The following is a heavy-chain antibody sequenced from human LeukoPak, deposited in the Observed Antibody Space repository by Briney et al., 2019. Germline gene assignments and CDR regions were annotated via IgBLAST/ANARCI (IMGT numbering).Heavy chain of an antibody. CDR3: AKGRHYDSSGSLGY. J-gene: IGHJ4*02. Sequence: GGSLRLSCAASGFTFSSYAMSWVRQAPGKGLEWVSAISGSGGRTYYADSVKGRFTISRDNSKNTVYLQMNSLRAEDTAVYYCAKGRHYDSSGSLGYWGQGTLVTVSS. D-gene: IGHD3-22*01. CDR1: GFTFSSYA. CDR2: ISGSGGRT. V-gene: IGHV3-23*01.